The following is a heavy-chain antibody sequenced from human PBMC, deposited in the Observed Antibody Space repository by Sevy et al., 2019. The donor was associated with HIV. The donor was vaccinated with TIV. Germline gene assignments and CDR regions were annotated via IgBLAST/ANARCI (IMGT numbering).Heavy chain of an antibody. CDR3: ARRRPSRVNDAFDI. D-gene: IGHD5-18*01. J-gene: IGHJ3*02. Sequence: GGSLRLSCAASGFTFTDFYLNWVRQAPGKGLEWVSSISGLSNYKFYADSLKGRFTISRDNAKNSIYLQMNSLRAEDKAVYFCARRRPSRVNDAFDIWGQGTMVTVSS. CDR2: ISGLSNYK. V-gene: IGHV3-21*01. CDR1: GFTFTDFY.